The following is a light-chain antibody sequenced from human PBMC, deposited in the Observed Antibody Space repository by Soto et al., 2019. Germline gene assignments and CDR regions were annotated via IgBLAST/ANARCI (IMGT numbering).Light chain of an antibody. CDR2: DVS. Sequence: QSALTQPRSVSGSPGPSVTISCTGTSRHVGCYNYVSWYQQHPGKAHKLMIYDVSKRPSGVHDRYSRSMSGTTAALTLSGLPAEDEADYLCCSAAGTYTSVFGGGTKLTVL. CDR3: CSAAGTYTSV. CDR1: SRHVGCYNY. J-gene: IGLJ3*02. V-gene: IGLV2-11*01.